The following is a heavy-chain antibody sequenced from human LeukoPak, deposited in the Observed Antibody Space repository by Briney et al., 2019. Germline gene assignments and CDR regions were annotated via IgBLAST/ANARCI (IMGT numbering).Heavy chain of an antibody. CDR1: GFTFSSYA. CDR3: ARDPGILTGYSLNHYFDY. J-gene: IGHJ4*02. V-gene: IGHV3-30*04. Sequence: GGSLRLSCAASGFTFSSYAMHWVRQAPGKGLEWVAVISYDGSNKYYADSVKGRFTISRDNSKNTLYLQMNSLRAEDTAVYYCARDPGILTGYSLNHYFDYWGQGTLVTVSS. D-gene: IGHD3-9*01. CDR2: ISYDGSNK.